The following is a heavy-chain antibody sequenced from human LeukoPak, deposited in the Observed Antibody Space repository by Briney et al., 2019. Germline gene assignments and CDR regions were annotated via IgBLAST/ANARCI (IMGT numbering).Heavy chain of an antibody. CDR3: AKDDSGYDFPNWFDP. J-gene: IGHJ5*02. D-gene: IGHD5-12*01. CDR1: GFTFSSYG. V-gene: IGHV3-30*18. CDR2: ISYDGSNK. Sequence: GGSLRLSCAASGFTFSSYGMHWVRQAPGKGLEWVAVISYDGSNKYYADSVKGRFTISRDNSRSTLYLQMNSLRAEDTAVYYCAKDDSGYDFPNWFDPWGQGTLVTVSS.